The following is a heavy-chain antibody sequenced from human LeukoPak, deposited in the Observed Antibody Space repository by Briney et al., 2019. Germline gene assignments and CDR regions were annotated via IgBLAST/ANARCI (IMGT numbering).Heavy chain of an antibody. D-gene: IGHD2-21*02. Sequence: SEALSLTCAVYGGSFSPYYWSWIRQPPGKGLEWIGEINHSGSTNYNPSLKSRVTISVDTSKNQFSLGLSSVTAADTAVYYCARGGFYCGGDCYVDYWGQGTLVTVSS. CDR2: INHSGST. V-gene: IGHV4-34*01. CDR3: ARGGFYCGGDCYVDY. J-gene: IGHJ4*02. CDR1: GGSFSPYY.